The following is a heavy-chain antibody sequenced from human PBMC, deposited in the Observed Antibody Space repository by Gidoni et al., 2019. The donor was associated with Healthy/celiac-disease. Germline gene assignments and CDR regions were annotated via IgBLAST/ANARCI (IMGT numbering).Heavy chain of an antibody. CDR1: GFTFSSYG. CDR3: ANVFRDYDAFDI. D-gene: IGHD2-21*01. V-gene: IGHV3-33*06. Sequence: QVQLVESGGGVVQPGRSLRLSCAASGFTFSSYGMHWVRQAPGKGLEWVAVIWYDGSNKYYADSVKGRFTISRDNSKNTLYLQMNSLRAEDTAVYYCANVFRDYDAFDIWGQGTMVTVSS. J-gene: IGHJ3*02. CDR2: IWYDGSNK.